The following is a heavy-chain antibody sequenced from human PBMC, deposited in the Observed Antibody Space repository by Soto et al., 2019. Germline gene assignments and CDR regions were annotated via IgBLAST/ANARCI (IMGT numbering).Heavy chain of an antibody. J-gene: IGHJ5*02. V-gene: IGHV3-48*03. CDR1: EGSISTYY. CDR2: ISNTGSSI. Sequence: VQLQESGPGLVKPSETLSLTCSISEGSISTYYWTWIRQSPGKGLEWIAYISNTGSSIDYADSVKGRFTISRDNARNTLYLQMRGLRADDTALYYCARDAPLPQGKWLNLDLWGQGTPVSVSS. CDR3: ARDAPLPQGKWLNLDL. D-gene: IGHD5-12*01.